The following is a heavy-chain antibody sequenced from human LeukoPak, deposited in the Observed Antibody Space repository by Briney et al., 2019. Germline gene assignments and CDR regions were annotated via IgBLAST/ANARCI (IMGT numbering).Heavy chain of an antibody. V-gene: IGHV1-2*06. Sequence: ASVKVSCKASGYTFTGYYMHWVRQASGQGLEWMGRINPNSGGTNYAQKFQGRVTMTRDTSISTAYMELSRLRSDDTAVYYCARARLAAAGAYMDVWGQGTTVTVSS. CDR2: INPNSGGT. CDR1: GYTFTGYY. D-gene: IGHD6-13*01. J-gene: IGHJ6*02. CDR3: ARARLAAAGAYMDV.